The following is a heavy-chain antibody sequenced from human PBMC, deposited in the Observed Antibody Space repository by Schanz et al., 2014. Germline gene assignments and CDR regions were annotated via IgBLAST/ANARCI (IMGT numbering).Heavy chain of an antibody. CDR1: GFTFNNYG. D-gene: IGHD5-12*01. J-gene: IGHJ4*02. CDR3: VRIYSGYSGGYLDY. V-gene: IGHV3-7*01. CDR2: IKHDGGEK. Sequence: AQLVESGGCVVQPGRSLRLSCAASGFTFNNYGMHWVRQAPGKGLEWVANIKHDGGEKYYVDSLKGRFTISRDNXXXXLYLQMSSXXXXXXXXXYCVRIYSGYSGGYLDYWGQGTLVTVSS.